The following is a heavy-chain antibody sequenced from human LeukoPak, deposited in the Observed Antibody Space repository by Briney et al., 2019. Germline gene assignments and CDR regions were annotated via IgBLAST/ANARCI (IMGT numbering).Heavy chain of an antibody. CDR2: IIPILGIA. Sequence: SVKVSCKASGGTFSSYTISWVRQAPGQGVEWMGRIIPILGIANYAQKFQGRVTITADKSTSKAYMELSSLRSEDTAVYYGARGLDLRFVEWLVAFDIWGQGTMVTVSS. CDR3: ARGLDLRFVEWLVAFDI. D-gene: IGHD3-3*01. J-gene: IGHJ3*02. V-gene: IGHV1-69*02. CDR1: GGTFSSYT.